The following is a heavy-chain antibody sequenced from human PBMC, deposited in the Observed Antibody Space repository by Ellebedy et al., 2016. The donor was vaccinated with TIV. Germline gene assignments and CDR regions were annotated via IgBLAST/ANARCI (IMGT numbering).Heavy chain of an antibody. D-gene: IGHD6-6*01. J-gene: IGHJ4*02. CDR1: GGTFSSYA. CDR2: IIPIFGTA. V-gene: IGHV1-69*13. CDR3: ARGTESLARY. Sequence: SVKVSXXASGGTFSSYAISWVRQAPGQGLEWMGGIIPIFGTANYAQKFQGRVTITADESTSTAYMELSSLRSEDTAVYYCARGTESLARYWGQGTLVTVSS.